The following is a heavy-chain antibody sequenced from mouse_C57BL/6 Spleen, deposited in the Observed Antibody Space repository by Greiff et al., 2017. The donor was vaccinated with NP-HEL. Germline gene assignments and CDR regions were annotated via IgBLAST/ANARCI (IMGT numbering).Heavy chain of an antibody. CDR2: INPNYGTT. Sequence: VHVKQSGPELVKPGASVKISCKASGYSFTDYNMNWVKQSNGKSLEWIGVINPNYGTTSYNQKFKGKATLTVDQSSSTAYMQLNSLTSEDSAVYYCARSRITTVVATRYAMDYWGQGTSVTVSS. V-gene: IGHV1-39*01. J-gene: IGHJ4*01. D-gene: IGHD1-1*01. CDR3: ARSRITTVVATRYAMDY. CDR1: GYSFTDYN.